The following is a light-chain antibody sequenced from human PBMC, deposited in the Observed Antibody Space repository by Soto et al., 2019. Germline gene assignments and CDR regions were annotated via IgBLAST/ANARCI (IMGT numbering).Light chain of an antibody. CDR2: AAS. J-gene: IGKJ5*01. CDR3: QQSYITPLT. Sequence: DLHLTQSPSFVSASVGYRVTITCRASQSIRSFLNWYQQKPGKAPKLLIYAASSLQSGVPSRFSGSGPGTGFTLTITSLQPEDSATYHCQQSYITPLTFCQGTRLEIK. V-gene: IGKV1-39*01. CDR1: QSIRSF.